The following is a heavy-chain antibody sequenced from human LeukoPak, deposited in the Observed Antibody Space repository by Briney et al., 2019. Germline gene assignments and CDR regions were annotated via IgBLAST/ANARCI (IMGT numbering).Heavy chain of an antibody. D-gene: IGHD6-13*01. CDR1: GFTFSSYA. Sequence: GGSLRLSCAASGFTFSSYAMHWVRQAPGKGLEYVSAISSNGGSTYYANSVKGRFTISRDNSKNTLYLQMGSLRAEDMAVYYCARGIAAAGMAGWGQGTLVTVSS. CDR3: ARGIAAAGMAG. J-gene: IGHJ4*02. CDR2: ISSNGGST. V-gene: IGHV3-64*01.